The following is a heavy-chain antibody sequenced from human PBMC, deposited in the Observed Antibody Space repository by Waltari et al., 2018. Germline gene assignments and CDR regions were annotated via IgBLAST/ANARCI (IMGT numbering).Heavy chain of an antibody. J-gene: IGHJ4*02. D-gene: IGHD2-15*01. CDR1: W. CDR3: ARDRGRGIYLDS. Sequence: WWGCVRQTPEKGLEWIGQIQRSGRTHYNPSFESRVTISIDTAKNQFSLKVTSTTAADTAVYYCARDRGRGIYLDSWGRGTLVTVSP. CDR2: IQRSGRT. V-gene: IGHV4-4*02.